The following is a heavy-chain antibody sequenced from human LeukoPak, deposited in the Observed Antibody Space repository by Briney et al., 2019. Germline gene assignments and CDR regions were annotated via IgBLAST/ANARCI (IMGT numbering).Heavy chain of an antibody. J-gene: IGHJ4*02. V-gene: IGHV3-21*01. CDR3: ASGWVLFPFDY. CDR2: ISSSSSYI. D-gene: IGHD3-3*01. Sequence: GGSLRLSCAASGFTFSSYSMNWVRQAPGKGLEWVSSISSSSSYIYYADSVKGRFTISRDNAKNSLYLQMNSLRAEDTAVYYCASGWVLFPFDYWGQGTLVTVSS. CDR1: GFTFSSYS.